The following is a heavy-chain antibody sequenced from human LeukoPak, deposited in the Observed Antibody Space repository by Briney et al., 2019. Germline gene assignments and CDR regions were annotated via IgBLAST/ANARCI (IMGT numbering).Heavy chain of an antibody. CDR2: VYHTGST. CDR1: GYSISSGYY. J-gene: IGHJ4*02. CDR3: ARVDIDWLQCDY. D-gene: IGHD3-9*01. Sequence: SETLSLTCTVSGYSISSGYYWAWIRQPPGEGLEWIGSVYHTGSTDHNPSLRSRVTMSVDTSKNQFSLKLSSVTAADTAVYYCARVDIDWLQCDYWGQGTLVAVSS. V-gene: IGHV4-38-2*02.